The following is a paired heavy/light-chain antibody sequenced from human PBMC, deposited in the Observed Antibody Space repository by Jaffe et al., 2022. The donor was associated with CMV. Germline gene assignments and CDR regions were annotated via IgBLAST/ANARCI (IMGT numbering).Light chain of an antibody. CDR3: QQSCNTPPRT. CDR2: AAS. CDR1: QDISSC. J-gene: IGKJ1*01. V-gene: IGKV1-39*01. Sequence: DIQMTQSPSSLSASVGDRVTITCRASQDISSCLNWYQQKPNEAPKLLIYAASSLQGGVPSRFRGRGSGTEFTLIITSLQPEDFATYYCQQSCNTPPRTFGQGTKVEIK.
Heavy chain of an antibody. CDR1: GGSFSDYY. CDR2: INHSGST. V-gene: IGHV4-34*01. CDR3: ARAAMVRGIIIASVYYYYYMDV. J-gene: IGHJ6*03. D-gene: IGHD3-10*01. Sequence: QVQLQQWGAGLLKPSETLSLTCAVYGGSFSDYYWSWIRQPPGKGLEWIGEINHSGSTNYNPSLKSRVAISVDTSKNQFSLNLSSVTAADTAVYYCARAAMVRGIIIASVYYYYYMDVWGKGTTVTVSS.